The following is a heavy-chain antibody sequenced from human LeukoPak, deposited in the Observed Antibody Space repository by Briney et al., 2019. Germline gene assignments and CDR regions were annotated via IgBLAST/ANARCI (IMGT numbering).Heavy chain of an antibody. CDR3: ARDHDHVWERNHYDAFDI. D-gene: IGHD3-16*02. Sequence: GGSLRLSCAGSGFTISSYWMHWVRQAPGKGLVWVSRINRDGSTTNYADSVKGRFTISRDNAKNSVYLQMNSLRAEDTAVYYCARDHDHVWERNHYDAFDIWGQGTMVTVSS. J-gene: IGHJ3*02. CDR2: INRDGSTT. CDR1: GFTISSYW. V-gene: IGHV3-74*01.